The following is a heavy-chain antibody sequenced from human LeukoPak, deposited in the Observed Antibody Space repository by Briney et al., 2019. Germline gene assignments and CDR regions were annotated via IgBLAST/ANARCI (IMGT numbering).Heavy chain of an antibody. J-gene: IGHJ5*02. Sequence: SSETLSLTCTVSGGSISSGSYYWSWIRQPAGKGLEWIGRIYTSGSTNYNPSLKSRVTISVDTSKNQFSLKLSSVTAADTAVYYCARDAPDYYDSSGRRNWFDPWGQGTLVTVSS. V-gene: IGHV4-61*02. CDR2: IYTSGST. CDR3: ARDAPDYYDSSGRRNWFDP. D-gene: IGHD3-22*01. CDR1: GGSISSGSYY.